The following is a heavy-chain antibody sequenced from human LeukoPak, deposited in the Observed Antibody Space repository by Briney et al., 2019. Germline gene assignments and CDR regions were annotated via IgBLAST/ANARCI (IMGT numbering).Heavy chain of an antibody. Sequence: GSLRLSCAASGFTFSSYSMNWVRQAPGKGLEWVSSISSSSSYIYYADSVKGRFTISRGNAKNSLYLQMNSLRAEDTAVYYCARDLVGWPDGYAIVATPRGFDIWGQGTMVTVSS. CDR1: GFTFSSYS. CDR2: ISSSSSYI. V-gene: IGHV3-21*01. D-gene: IGHD5-12*01. CDR3: ARDLVGWPDGYAIVATPRGFDI. J-gene: IGHJ3*02.